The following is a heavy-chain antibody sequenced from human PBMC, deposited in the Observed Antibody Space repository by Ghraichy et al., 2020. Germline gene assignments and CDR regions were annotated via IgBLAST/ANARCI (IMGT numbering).Heavy chain of an antibody. CDR3: VKGFGFSVGASDY. J-gene: IGHJ4*02. V-gene: IGHV3-23*01. D-gene: IGHD1-26*01. CDR1: GFTFTNYA. Sequence: GGSLRLSCAASGFTFTNYAMSWVRQAPGKGLEWVSTISVTGGSTYYADSVKGRFTISRDNSKNTLYLQMKSLRAEDTALYYCVKGFGFSVGASDYWGQGTLVTVSS. CDR2: ISVTGGST.